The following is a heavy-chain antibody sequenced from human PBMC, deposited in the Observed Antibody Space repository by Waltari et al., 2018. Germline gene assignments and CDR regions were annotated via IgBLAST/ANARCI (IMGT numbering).Heavy chain of an antibody. CDR1: GGTFSSYA. CDR3: ARGYYDILTGPSYYYYYMDV. D-gene: IGHD3-9*01. J-gene: IGHJ6*03. CDR2: IIPIFGTA. Sequence: QVQLVQSGAEVKKPGSSVKVSCKASGGTFSSYAISWVRQAPGQGLEWMGGIIPIFGTANYAPKFQGRVTITADEATSTAYMELSSLRSEDTAVYYCARGYYDILTGPSYYYYYMDVWGKGTTVTISS. V-gene: IGHV1-69*12.